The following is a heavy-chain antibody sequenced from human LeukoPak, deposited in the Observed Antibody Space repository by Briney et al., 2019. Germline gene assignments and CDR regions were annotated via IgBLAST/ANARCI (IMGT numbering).Heavy chain of an antibody. CDR2: INHSGST. V-gene: IGHV4-34*01. D-gene: IGHD6-13*01. Sequence: SETLSLTCAVYGGSFSGYYWSWIRQPPGKGLEWIGEINHSGSTYYNPSLKSRVTISVDTSKNQFSLKLSSVTAADTAVYYCARLWFGVAAADYWGQGTLVTVSS. J-gene: IGHJ4*02. CDR3: ARLWFGVAAADY. CDR1: GGSFSGYY.